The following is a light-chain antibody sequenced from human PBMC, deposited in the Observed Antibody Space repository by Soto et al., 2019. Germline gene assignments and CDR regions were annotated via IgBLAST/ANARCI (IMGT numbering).Light chain of an antibody. J-gene: IGLJ3*02. CDR2: RNN. Sequence: QPVLTQPPSASATPGQRVTISCSGSTSNIGTNSVYWYQQLPGAAPKLLIYRNNQRPSGVPDRFSGSKSDTSASLAISGLRSEDEADYYCAAWDDSLNGRVFGGGTKVTVL. CDR1: TSNIGTNS. V-gene: IGLV1-47*01. CDR3: AAWDDSLNGRV.